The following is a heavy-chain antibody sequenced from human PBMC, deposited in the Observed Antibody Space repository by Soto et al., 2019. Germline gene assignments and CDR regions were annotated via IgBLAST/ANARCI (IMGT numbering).Heavy chain of an antibody. V-gene: IGHV3-30*18. Sequence: QVQLVESGGGVVQPGRSLRLSCAASGFTFSSYGMHWVRQAPGKGLEWVAVISYDGSNKYYADSVKGRFTISRDNSKNTLYLQMNSLRAEDTAVYYCAKDTDYDILTVYIWGIDYWGQGTLVTVSS. D-gene: IGHD3-9*01. CDR2: ISYDGSNK. CDR1: GFTFSSYG. J-gene: IGHJ4*02. CDR3: AKDTDYDILTVYIWGIDY.